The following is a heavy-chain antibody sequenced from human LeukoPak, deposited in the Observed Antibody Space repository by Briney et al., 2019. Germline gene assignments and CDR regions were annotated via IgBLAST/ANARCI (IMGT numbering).Heavy chain of an antibody. CDR3: AKDQEYSSGQ. D-gene: IGHD6-19*01. Sequence: GGSLRLSCEASGFTFNNFGMHWVRQAPGKGLEWVSAISGSGGSTYYADSVKGRFTISRDNSKNTLYLQMNSLRAEDTAVYYCAKDQEYSSGQGGRGTLVTVSS. CDR2: ISGSGGST. V-gene: IGHV3-23*01. J-gene: IGHJ4*02. CDR1: GFTFNNFG.